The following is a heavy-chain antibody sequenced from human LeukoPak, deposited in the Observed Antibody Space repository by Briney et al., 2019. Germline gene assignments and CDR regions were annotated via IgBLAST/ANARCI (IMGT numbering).Heavy chain of an antibody. J-gene: IGHJ3*02. D-gene: IGHD1-26*01. CDR2: IYPHAYNA. CDR3: LELIRGSYGDAVDI. V-gene: IGHV5-51*01. CDR1: GYTFTVYY. Sequence: TVSLKSSGYTFTVYYMHWVRQAPAQGLGRMGVIYPHAYNARYIPSFQGKVTFSADRSTTTASLQWRILRATGTATCFCLELIRGSYGDAVDIWGQGTMVTVSS.